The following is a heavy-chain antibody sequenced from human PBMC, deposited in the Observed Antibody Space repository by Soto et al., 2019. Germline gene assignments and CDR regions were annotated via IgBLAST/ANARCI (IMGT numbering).Heavy chain of an antibody. D-gene: IGHD3-10*01. J-gene: IGHJ4*02. CDR1: GFSLNTSGEG. Sequence: QITLKESGPTLVKPTQTLTLTCAFSGFSLNTSGEGVRWISQPPGKAMDCLALIYWNDDKRYSPSLKSRLTITKDTSRNLAVLIMTNVDPADTAAYYCAHRSMVRAVPTFDSWGQGTLVTVSS. CDR2: IYWNDDK. V-gene: IGHV2-5*01. CDR3: AHRSMVRAVPTFDS.